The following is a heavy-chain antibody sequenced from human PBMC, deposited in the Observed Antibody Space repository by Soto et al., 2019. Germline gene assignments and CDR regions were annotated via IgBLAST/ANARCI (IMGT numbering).Heavy chain of an antibody. J-gene: IGHJ4*02. CDR2: TYYNGDT. D-gene: IGHD6-19*01. V-gene: IGHV4-61*08. CDR1: DDSFRGAEYY. CDR3: ARGPAYIDGWRTFDL. Sequence: PSETLSLTCTVSDDSFRGAEYYWSWIRQPLGKGPEWIGYTYYNGDTKYNPALRSRVTMSEDTSKNQFSLRLSSVTAADTAVHFCARGPAYIDGWRTFDLWGRGILVTVSS.